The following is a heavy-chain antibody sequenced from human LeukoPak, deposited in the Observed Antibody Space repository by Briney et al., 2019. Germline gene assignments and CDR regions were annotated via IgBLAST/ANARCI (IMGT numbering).Heavy chain of an antibody. CDR3: ARHYYDSSGYYPRHYYYYYMDV. Sequence: SETLSLTCTVSGYSISTGYYWDWIRQPPGKGLEWIGTFYHGGSTYYNPSLKSRVTISVDTSKNQFSLKLSSVTAADTAVYYCARHYYDSSGYYPRHYYYYYMDVWGKGTTVTISS. CDR2: FYHGGST. J-gene: IGHJ6*03. CDR1: GYSISTGYY. D-gene: IGHD3-22*01. V-gene: IGHV4-38-2*02.